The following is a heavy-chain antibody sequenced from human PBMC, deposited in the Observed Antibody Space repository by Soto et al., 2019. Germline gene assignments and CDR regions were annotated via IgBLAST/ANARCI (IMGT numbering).Heavy chain of an antibody. D-gene: IGHD6-13*01. J-gene: IGHJ4*02. CDR3: ARGLAAAPEHLCDY. CDR2: INPNSGGT. CDR1: GYTFTGYY. Sequence: ASVKVSCKASGYTFTGYYMHWVRQAPGQGLEWMGWINPNSGGTNYAQKFQGWVTMTRDTSISTAYMELSRLRSDDTAVYYCARGLAAAPEHLCDYWGQGTLVTVSS. V-gene: IGHV1-2*04.